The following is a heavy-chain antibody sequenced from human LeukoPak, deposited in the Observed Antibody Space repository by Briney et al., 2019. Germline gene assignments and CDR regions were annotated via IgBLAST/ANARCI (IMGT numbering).Heavy chain of an antibody. CDR2: ISGSGIST. Sequence: GGSLRLSCAASGFTFNNYALSWVRQAPGKGLEWVSAISGSGISTYYADSVKGRFTISRDNSKNTLYLQMNTLRAEDTAVYYCAMASKITLVRGDFDYWGQGALVTVSS. CDR3: AMASKITLVRGDFDY. V-gene: IGHV3-23*01. D-gene: IGHD3-10*01. CDR1: GFTFNNYA. J-gene: IGHJ4*02.